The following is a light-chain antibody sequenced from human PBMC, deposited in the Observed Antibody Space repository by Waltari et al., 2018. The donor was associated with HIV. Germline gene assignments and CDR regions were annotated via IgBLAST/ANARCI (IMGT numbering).Light chain of an antibody. CDR3: QQYYAWPPRYT. V-gene: IGKV3-15*01. CDR2: GAS. CDR1: HTINRA. Sequence: EIVMTLSPATLSVSPGERVTLSCRASHTINRALAWYQSKPGQSPRLLIYGASTRATGIPARFSGSGSGTEFTLTISSLQSEDFAVYYCQQYYAWPPRYTFGQGTKLEIK. J-gene: IGKJ2*01.